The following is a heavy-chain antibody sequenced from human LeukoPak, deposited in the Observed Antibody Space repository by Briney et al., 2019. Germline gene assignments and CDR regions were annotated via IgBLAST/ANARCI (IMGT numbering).Heavy chain of an antibody. Sequence: ASVKVSCKASGYTFTDNYIHWVRQAPGQGLEWMGWINPNSGGTNYAQKLQGRVTMTRDTSISTAYLELSRLTSDDTAMYYCARVRLTTDYWGQGTLVTVSS. J-gene: IGHJ4*02. CDR2: INPNSGGT. CDR1: GYTFTDNY. V-gene: IGHV1-2*02. D-gene: IGHD4-17*01. CDR3: ARVRLTTDY.